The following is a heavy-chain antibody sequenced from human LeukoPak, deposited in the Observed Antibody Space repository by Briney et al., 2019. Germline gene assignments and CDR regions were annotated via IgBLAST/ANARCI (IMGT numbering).Heavy chain of an antibody. Sequence: PGGSLRLSCAASGFTFSSYWMSWVRQAPGRGLEWVAFIRYDGSNKYYADSVKGRFTISRDNSKNTLYLQMNSLRAEDTAVYYCAKDQSLSYYDILGFDIWGQGTMVTVSS. CDR1: GFTFSSYW. CDR3: AKDQSLSYYDILGFDI. D-gene: IGHD3-22*01. J-gene: IGHJ3*02. CDR2: IRYDGSNK. V-gene: IGHV3-30*02.